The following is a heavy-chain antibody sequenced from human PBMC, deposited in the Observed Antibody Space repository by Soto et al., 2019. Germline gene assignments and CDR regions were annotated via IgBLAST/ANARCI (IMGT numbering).Heavy chain of an antibody. CDR3: LCLRQNLDKNFDY. V-gene: IGHV4-59*08. J-gene: IGHJ4*02. Sequence: XETLSLTCTVSGGSITTYYWSWIRQPPGKGLEWIGYIYYSRSTSYNPSLKSRVTISVDKSKNQLSLKLRSVTAEETAVYYCLCLRQNLDKNFDYCGQLSLVPVSA. CDR1: GGSITTYY. D-gene: IGHD2-2*03. CDR2: IYYSRST.